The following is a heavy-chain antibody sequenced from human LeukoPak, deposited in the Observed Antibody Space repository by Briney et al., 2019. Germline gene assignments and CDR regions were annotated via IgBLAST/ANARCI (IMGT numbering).Heavy chain of an antibody. CDR3: ARGLSSAWEVQGY. CDR2: INHSGST. Sequence: KTSETLSLTCAVYGGSFSGYYWSWIRQPPGKGLEWIGEINHSGSTNYNPSLKSRVTISVDTSKNQFSLKLSFVTAADTALYYCARGLSSAWEVQGYWGQGTLVTVSS. CDR1: GGSFSGYY. D-gene: IGHD6-6*01. V-gene: IGHV4-34*01. J-gene: IGHJ4*02.